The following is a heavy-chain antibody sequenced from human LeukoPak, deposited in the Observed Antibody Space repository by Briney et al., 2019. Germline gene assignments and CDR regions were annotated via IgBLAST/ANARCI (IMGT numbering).Heavy chain of an antibody. V-gene: IGHV3-74*01. CDR3: ARGVSGTGPDI. Sequence: GGSLRLSCAASGFTFSSYWMHWVRQAPGKGLVWVSRIKTDGSSTDYADSVKGRFTISRDNAKNTMYLQMNSLRAEDTAVYYCARGVSGTGPDIWGLGTTVTVSS. CDR2: IKTDGSST. J-gene: IGHJ3*02. D-gene: IGHD5/OR15-5a*01. CDR1: GFTFSSYW.